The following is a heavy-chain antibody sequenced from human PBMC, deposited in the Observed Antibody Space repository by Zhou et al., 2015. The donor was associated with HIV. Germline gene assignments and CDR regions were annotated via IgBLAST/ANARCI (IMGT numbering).Heavy chain of an antibody. CDR3: ARELEDIVRGGGSGSFDI. D-gene: IGHD2-8*01. V-gene: IGHV1-3*05. Sequence: QVLLLQPGAEERRPGASVTVSCKASGYTFDRYAIHWVRQAPGQRLEWMGWINAANGNTKYAQKLQGRVTMTTDTSTSTAYMXLRSLRSDDTAVYYCARELEDIVRGGGSGSFDIVGPRDKWSPSL. J-gene: IGHJ3*02. CDR2: INAANGNT. CDR1: GYTFDRYA.